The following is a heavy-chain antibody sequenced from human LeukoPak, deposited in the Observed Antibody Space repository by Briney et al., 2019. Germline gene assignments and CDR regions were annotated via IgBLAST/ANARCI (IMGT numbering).Heavy chain of an antibody. V-gene: IGHV3-21*01. J-gene: IGHJ4*02. D-gene: IGHD3-3*01. CDR2: ISSSSSYI. Sequence: GGSLRLSCAASGFTFSSYSMNWVRQAPGKGLEWVSSISSSSSYIYYADSVKGRFTIPRDNAKNSLYLQMNSLRAEDTTVYYCARDLYDFWSGYFFDYWGQGTLVTVSS. CDR3: ARDLYDFWSGYFFDY. CDR1: GFTFSSYS.